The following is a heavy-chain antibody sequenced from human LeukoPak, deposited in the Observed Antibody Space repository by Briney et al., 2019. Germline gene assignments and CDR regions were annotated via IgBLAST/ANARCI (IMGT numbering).Heavy chain of an antibody. Sequence: GESLKISCKCSGYRFTSYWIGWVRQMPGKGLEWMGIIYPGDSDTRYSPSFQGQVTISSDKSISTAYLQWSSLKASDTAMYYCARLPRGYSYGFFDYWGQGTLVTVSS. CDR1: GYRFTSYW. CDR2: IYPGDSDT. V-gene: IGHV5-51*01. D-gene: IGHD5-18*01. J-gene: IGHJ4*02. CDR3: ARLPRGYSYGFFDY.